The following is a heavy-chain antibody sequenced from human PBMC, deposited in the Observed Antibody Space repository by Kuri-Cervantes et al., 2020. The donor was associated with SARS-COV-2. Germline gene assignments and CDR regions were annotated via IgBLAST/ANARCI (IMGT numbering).Heavy chain of an antibody. Sequence: ASVKVSCKASGYAFTNYAMNWVRQAPGQGLEWMGWINTNTGDPTYGQGFTGRFVFSLDTSVSTAYLQISSLKAEDTAVYYCARETVPRWLPLREGAPWFDPWGQGTLVTVSS. CDR2: INTNTGDP. D-gene: IGHD5-24*01. V-gene: IGHV7-4-1*02. CDR3: ARETVPRWLPLREGAPWFDP. J-gene: IGHJ5*02. CDR1: GYAFTNYA.